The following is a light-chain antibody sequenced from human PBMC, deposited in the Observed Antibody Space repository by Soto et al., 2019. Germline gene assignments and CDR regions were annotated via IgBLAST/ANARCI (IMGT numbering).Light chain of an antibody. Sequence: IVLTQSPATLSLSPGERVTLSCRASQFVSPFLAWYQQKPGQTPRLLIYDVSNRATGIPPRFSGSGSGTDFTLTISSLEPEDFAVYYCQHSKYFGPGTKVDIK. CDR1: QFVSPF. CDR2: DVS. J-gene: IGKJ3*01. V-gene: IGKV3-11*01. CDR3: QHSKY.